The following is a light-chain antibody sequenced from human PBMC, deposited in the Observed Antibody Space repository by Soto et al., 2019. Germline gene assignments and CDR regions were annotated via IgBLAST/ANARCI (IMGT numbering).Light chain of an antibody. V-gene: IGLV2-23*01. J-gene: IGLJ3*02. CDR1: SSDVGSYNL. CDR3: CSYAGSRV. Sequence: QSALNQPASVSGSPGQSITLSCTGTSSDVGSYNLVSWYQQHPGKAPRLMIYEGSKRPSGVSNRFSGSKPGNTASLTISGLQAEDEADYYCCSYAGSRVFGGGTQLTVL. CDR2: EGS.